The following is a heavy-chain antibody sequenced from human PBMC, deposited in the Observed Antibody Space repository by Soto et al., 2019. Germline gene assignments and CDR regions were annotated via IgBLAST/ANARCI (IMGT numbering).Heavy chain of an antibody. CDR3: TTDDSTLALAGSFWFDP. CDR2: LKSNTDGATA. V-gene: IGHV3-15*01. CDR1: GFSFNDAW. D-gene: IGHD6-13*01. J-gene: IGHJ5*02. Sequence: GGSLRLSCAASGFSFNDAWMSWVRQAPGKGLEWVGRLKSNTDGATADYAAPVRGRFILSRDDSKNTLYLQMNSLKTEDTAVYYCTTDDSTLALAGSFWFDPWGQGTLVTVSS.